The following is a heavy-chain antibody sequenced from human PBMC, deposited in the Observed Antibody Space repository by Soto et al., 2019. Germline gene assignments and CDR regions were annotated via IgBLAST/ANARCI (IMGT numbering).Heavy chain of an antibody. V-gene: IGHV3-74*03. CDR3: ANDLLWGQSDY. CDR2: INTDGTNT. J-gene: IGHJ4*02. CDR1: GFTFSRYW. Sequence: EVQLVESGGGLVQPGGSLRLSCAVSGFTFSRYWMHWFRQDPGNGLVWVSSINTDGTNTQYADSVRGRFTVSRDNAKNTVYLQMISLRSVDTAVYYFANDLLWGQSDYWGQGTLVVVSS. D-gene: IGHD3-16*01.